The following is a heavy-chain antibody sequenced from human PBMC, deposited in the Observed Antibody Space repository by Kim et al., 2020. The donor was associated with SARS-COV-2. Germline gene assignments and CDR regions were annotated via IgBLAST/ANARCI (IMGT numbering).Heavy chain of an antibody. V-gene: IGHV3-33*06. Sequence: GGSLRLSCAASGFTFSSYAMHWVRQAPGKGLEWVAVIWYDGSNKYYADSVKGRFTISRDNSKNTLYLQMNSLRAEDTAVYYCAKGKTGGSVIDYWGQGTLVTVSS. CDR2: IWYDGSNK. D-gene: IGHD1-26*01. CDR1: GFTFSSYA. J-gene: IGHJ4*02. CDR3: AKGKTGGSVIDY.